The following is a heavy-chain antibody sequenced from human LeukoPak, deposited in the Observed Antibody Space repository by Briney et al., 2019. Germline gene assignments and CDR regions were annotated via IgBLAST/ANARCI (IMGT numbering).Heavy chain of an antibody. D-gene: IGHD3-3*01. J-gene: IGHJ4*02. CDR3: ARESTIFGVVIILFDY. V-gene: IGHV1-2*06. Sequence: ASVKVSCKASGYTFTGYYMHWVRQAPGQGLEWMGRINPNSGGTTYAQKFQGRVTMTRDTSISTAYVELSRLRSDDTAVYYCARESTIFGVVIILFDYWGQGTLVTVSS. CDR1: GYTFTGYY. CDR2: INPNSGGT.